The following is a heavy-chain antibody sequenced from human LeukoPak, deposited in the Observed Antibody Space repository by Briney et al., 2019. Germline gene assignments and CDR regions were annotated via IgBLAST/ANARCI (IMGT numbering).Heavy chain of an antibody. V-gene: IGHV3-21*01. J-gene: IGHJ4*02. CDR2: ISSSSSYI. CDR3: ARDPIQDCGGDCYDY. D-gene: IGHD2-21*01. Sequence: GGSLRLSCAASGFTFSSYSMNWVRQAPGKGLEWVSSISSSSSYIYYADPVKGRFTISRDNAKNSLYLQMNSLRAEDTAVYYCARDPIQDCGGDCYDYWGQGTLVTVSS. CDR1: GFTFSSYS.